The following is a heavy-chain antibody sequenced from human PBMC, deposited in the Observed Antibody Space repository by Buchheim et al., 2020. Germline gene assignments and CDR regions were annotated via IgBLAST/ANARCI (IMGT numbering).Heavy chain of an antibody. CDR3: ARDFAYYYDSRGYSYFDR. CDR1: GFTFGSTG. Sequence: QVQLVESGGGVVQPGRSLRLSCAVSGFTFGSTGMHWVRQAPGKGLEWVAVIGHDGRIKDYADSVKGRFIISRDNSNNTLNLQMNSLRAEDTAVYYCARDFAYYYDSRGYSYFDRWGQGTL. J-gene: IGHJ4*02. CDR2: IGHDGRIK. D-gene: IGHD3-22*01. V-gene: IGHV3-33*01.